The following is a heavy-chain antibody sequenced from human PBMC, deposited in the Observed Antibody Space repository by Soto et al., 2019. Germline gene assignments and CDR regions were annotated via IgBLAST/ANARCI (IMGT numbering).Heavy chain of an antibody. V-gene: IGHV1-69*01. D-gene: IGHD6-19*01. CDR2: IIPMFGTG. J-gene: IGHJ5*02. CDR3: ARENRDDNSGWYSSSGGFDP. CDR1: GDTSDSFS. Sequence: QVQLVQSGAEVKKPGSSVRVSCKASGDTSDSFSISWVRQAPGQGLEWMGGIIPMFGTGNYAQKFQGRLTVTAAESTGTSYMGLKSLRSEGTAVYLCARENRDDNSGWYSSSGGFDPWGQGTRVTVSS.